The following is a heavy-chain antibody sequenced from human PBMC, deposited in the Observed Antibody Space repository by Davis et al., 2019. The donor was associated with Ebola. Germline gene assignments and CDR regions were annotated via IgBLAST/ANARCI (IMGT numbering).Heavy chain of an antibody. CDR1: GFIFSSYV. V-gene: IGHV3-23*01. CDR3: AKSILYYPWGFDY. Sequence: GGSLRLSCAASGFIFSSYVMSWVRQAPGKGLEWVSTLGTSADTYYADSVKGRFTISRDNSKNTLYLQMNSLRAEDTAVYYCAKSILYYPWGFDYWGQGTLVTVSS. CDR2: LGTSADT. J-gene: IGHJ4*02. D-gene: IGHD2-15*01.